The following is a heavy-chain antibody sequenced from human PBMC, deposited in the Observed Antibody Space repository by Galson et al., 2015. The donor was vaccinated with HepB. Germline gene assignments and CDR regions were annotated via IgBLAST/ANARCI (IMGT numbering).Heavy chain of an antibody. D-gene: IGHD7-27*01. CDR1: GFTFDTYA. J-gene: IGHJ4*02. CDR2: ISGGGGNT. CDR3: ANDTVTSPLSKWGFDH. Sequence: SLRLSCAASGFTFDTYAMTWVRQAPGKGLEWVSAISGGGGNTYYADSVRGRFTSSRGNSKNTLYLQMHNLRTEDTAVYFCANDTVTSPLSKWGFDHWGQGTMVTASS. V-gene: IGHV3-23*01.